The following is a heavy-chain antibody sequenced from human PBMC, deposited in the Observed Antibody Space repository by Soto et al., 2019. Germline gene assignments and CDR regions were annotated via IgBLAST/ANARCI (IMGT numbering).Heavy chain of an antibody. V-gene: IGHV3-30*18. Sequence: QVQLVESGGGVVQPGRSLRLSCAASGFTFSSYGMHWVRQAPGKGLEWVAVISYDGSNKYYADSVKGRFTISRDNSKNTLYLQMNSLRAEDTAVYYCAKDGVLRFLEWLPHPDTWGQGTLVTVSS. J-gene: IGHJ5*02. CDR2: ISYDGSNK. CDR3: AKDGVLRFLEWLPHPDT. D-gene: IGHD3-3*01. CDR1: GFTFSSYG.